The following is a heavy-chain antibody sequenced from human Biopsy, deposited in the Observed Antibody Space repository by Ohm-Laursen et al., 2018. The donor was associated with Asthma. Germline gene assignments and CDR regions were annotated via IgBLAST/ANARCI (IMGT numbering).Heavy chain of an antibody. CDR1: GGSVSSGSHY. CDR3: ARDFVDSAMDYFDY. Sequence: GTLSLTCTVSGGSVSSGSHYWSWIRQPPGKGLEWIDYISYSGSTNYNPSLKSRVTISVDTSKNQFSLKLSSVTAADTAVYYCARDFVDSAMDYFDYWGQGTLVTVSS. J-gene: IGHJ4*02. V-gene: IGHV4-61*01. D-gene: IGHD5-18*01. CDR2: ISYSGST.